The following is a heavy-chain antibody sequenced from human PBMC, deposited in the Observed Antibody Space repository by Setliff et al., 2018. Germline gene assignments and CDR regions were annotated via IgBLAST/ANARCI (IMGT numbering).Heavy chain of an antibody. J-gene: IGHJ4*02. CDR3: ARGVGATTTYFDY. V-gene: IGHV1-69*10. Sequence: AASVKVSCKASGGTFSSYAISWVRQAPGQGLEWMGGIIPILGIANYAQKFQGRVTITADESTSTAYMELSSLRSEDTAVYYCARGVGATTTYFDYWGQGTQVTVSS. CDR2: IIPILGIA. D-gene: IGHD1-26*01. CDR1: GGTFSSYA.